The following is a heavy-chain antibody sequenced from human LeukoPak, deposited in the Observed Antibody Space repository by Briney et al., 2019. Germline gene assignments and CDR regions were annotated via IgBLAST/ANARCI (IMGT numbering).Heavy chain of an antibody. Sequence: VASVKVSCEVSGYTLTELSMHWVRQAPGKGLEWMGGFDPEDGETIYAQKFQGRVTMTEDTSTDTAYMELSSLRSEDTAVYYCATWAGITMVRGQFDYWGQGTLVTVSS. CDR2: FDPEDGET. V-gene: IGHV1-24*01. CDR1: GYTLTELS. J-gene: IGHJ4*02. CDR3: ATWAGITMVRGQFDY. D-gene: IGHD3-10*01.